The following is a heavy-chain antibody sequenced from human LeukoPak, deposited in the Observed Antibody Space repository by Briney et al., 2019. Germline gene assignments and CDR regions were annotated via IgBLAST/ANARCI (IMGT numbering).Heavy chain of an antibody. CDR3: ARSYYDSSGYNYYYYGMDV. V-gene: IGHV4-59*08. Sequence: SETLSLTCTVSGGSISSYYWSWIRQPPGKGLEWIGYIYYSGSTNYNPSLKSRVTISVDTSKNQFSLKLSSVTAADTAVYYCARSYYDSSGYNYYYYGMDVWGQGTTVTVSS. J-gene: IGHJ6*02. CDR2: IYYSGST. D-gene: IGHD3-22*01. CDR1: GGSISSYY.